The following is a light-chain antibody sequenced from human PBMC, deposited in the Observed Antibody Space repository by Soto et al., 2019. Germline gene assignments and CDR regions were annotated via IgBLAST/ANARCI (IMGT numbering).Light chain of an antibody. J-gene: IGKJ4*02. CDR1: QSVSNNY. CDR3: QQGGSSVT. Sequence: EIVLTQSPGTLSLSPGERATLSCRASQSVSNNYLAWYQQKPGQAPRLLIYGASSRATGIPDRFSGSGSGTDFPITSSRVAADDFADYCWQQGGSSVTFGPGTKVEIK. V-gene: IGKV3-20*01. CDR2: GAS.